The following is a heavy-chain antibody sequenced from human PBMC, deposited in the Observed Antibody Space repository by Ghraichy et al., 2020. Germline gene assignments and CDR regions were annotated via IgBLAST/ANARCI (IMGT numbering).Heavy chain of an antibody. Sequence: GGSLRLSCAASGFTFSSYDMHWVRQATGKGLEWVSAIGTAGDTYYPGSVKGRFTISRENAKNSLYLQMNSLRAGDTAVYYCARERPFGGAFDIWGQGTMVTVSS. D-gene: IGHD3-16*01. CDR1: GFTFSSYD. J-gene: IGHJ3*02. V-gene: IGHV3-13*01. CDR2: IGTAGDT. CDR3: ARERPFGGAFDI.